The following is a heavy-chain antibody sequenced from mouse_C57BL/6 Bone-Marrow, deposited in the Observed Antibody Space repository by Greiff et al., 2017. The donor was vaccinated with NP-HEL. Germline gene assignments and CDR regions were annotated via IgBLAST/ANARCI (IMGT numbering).Heavy chain of an antibody. CDR1: GFNIKDDY. V-gene: IGHV14-4*01. CDR3: TTTHWVYFDY. CDR2: IDPENGDT. J-gene: IGHJ2*01. D-gene: IGHD4-1*01. Sequence: FQLQQSGAELVRPGASVKLSCTASGFNIKDDYMHWVKQRPEQGLEWIGWIDPENGDTEYASKFQGKATITADTSSNTAYLQLSSLTSEDTAVYYCTTTHWVYFDYWGQGTTLTVSS.